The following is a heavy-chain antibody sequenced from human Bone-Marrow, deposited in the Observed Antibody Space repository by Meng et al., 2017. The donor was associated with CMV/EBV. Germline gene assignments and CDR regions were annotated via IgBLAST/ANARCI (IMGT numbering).Heavy chain of an antibody. CDR3: ARDRAGGGYFDY. CDR2: ISVYNGNT. CDR1: GHTFSTLG. J-gene: IGHJ4*02. D-gene: IGHD3-10*01. Sequence: VQLVQSGAEVKKPGGSVKVSCKSSGHTFSTLGITWVRQAPGQGLEWMGWISVYNGNTNYAQKLQGRVTMTTDTSTSPAYMELRSLRSDDTAVYYCARDRAGGGYFDYWGQGTLVTVSS. V-gene: IGHV1-18*01.